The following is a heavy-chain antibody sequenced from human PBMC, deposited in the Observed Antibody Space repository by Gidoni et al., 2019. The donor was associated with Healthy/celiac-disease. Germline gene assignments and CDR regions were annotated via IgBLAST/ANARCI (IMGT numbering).Heavy chain of an antibody. CDR3: AREGPVLLWFGESDAFDI. V-gene: IGHV4-61*02. J-gene: IGHJ3*02. D-gene: IGHD3-10*01. Sequence: QVQPQESGPGLVTPTQTLSLTCTVSGRYTSSGSYYWSCIRQPAGKGLEWIGRIYTSGSTNYNPALKSRVTMSVDTSKNQFSLKLSSVTAADPAVYYCAREGPVLLWFGESDAFDIWCQGTMVTVSS. CDR1: GRYTSSGSYY. CDR2: IYTSGST.